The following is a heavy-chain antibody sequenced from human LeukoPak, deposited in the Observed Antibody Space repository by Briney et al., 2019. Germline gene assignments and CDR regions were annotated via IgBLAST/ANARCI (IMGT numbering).Heavy chain of an antibody. D-gene: IGHD1-7*01. Sequence: SETLSLTCTVSGGSISSYYWSWIRQPPGKGLEWIGYIYTSGSTNYNPSLKSRVTISVDTSKNQFSLKLSSVTAADTAVYYCARLSSITGTLDYWGQGTLVTVSS. V-gene: IGHV4-4*09. CDR2: IYTSGST. J-gene: IGHJ4*02. CDR3: ARLSSITGTLDY. CDR1: GGSISSYY.